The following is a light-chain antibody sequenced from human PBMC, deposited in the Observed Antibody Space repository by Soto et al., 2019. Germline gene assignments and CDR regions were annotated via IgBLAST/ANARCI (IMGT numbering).Light chain of an antibody. CDR3: QQYNNRPGT. CDR1: QSLNRD. Sequence: IVMTQSPATLSMSPGERATLSCRASQSLNRDLAWYQQKPGQSPRLLIFGASIRATGIPARFSGSGSGTEFTLSIGSLQSEECALYYCQQYNNRPGTFGQGTKVEI. V-gene: IGKV3-15*01. CDR2: GAS. J-gene: IGKJ1*01.